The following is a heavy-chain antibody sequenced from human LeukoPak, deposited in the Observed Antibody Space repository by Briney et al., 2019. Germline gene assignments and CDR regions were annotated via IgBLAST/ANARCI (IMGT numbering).Heavy chain of an antibody. CDR2: IRGSGGST. D-gene: IGHD3-10*01. J-gene: IGHJ4*02. V-gene: IGHV3-23*01. CDR3: AKDLSLLWFGELGTKFDY. CDR1: GFTFSSYA. Sequence: GGSLRLSCAASGFTFSSYAMSWVRQAQGKGLEWVSDIRGSGGSTYYADSVKGRFTISRDNSKNTLYLQMNSLRAEDTAVYYCAKDLSLLWFGELGTKFDYWGQGTLVTVSS.